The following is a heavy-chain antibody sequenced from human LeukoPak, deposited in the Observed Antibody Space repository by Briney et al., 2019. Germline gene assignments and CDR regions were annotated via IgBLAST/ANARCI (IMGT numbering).Heavy chain of an antibody. V-gene: IGHV1-69*13. CDR2: IIPIFGTA. J-gene: IGHJ4*02. D-gene: IGHD6-19*01. Sequence: ASVKVSCKASGGTFSSYAISWVRQAPGQGLEWMGGIIPIFGTANYAQKFQGRVTITADESTSTAYMELSSLRAEDTAVYYCAKTDKKTGYSSGWYKVDYFDYWGQGTLVTVSS. CDR1: GGTFSSYA. CDR3: AKTDKKTGYSSGWYKVDYFDY.